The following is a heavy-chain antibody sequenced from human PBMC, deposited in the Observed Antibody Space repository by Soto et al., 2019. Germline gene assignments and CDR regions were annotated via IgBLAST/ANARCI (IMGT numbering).Heavy chain of an antibody. Sequence: PSETLSLTCTVSGGSISGYYWSWIRQPPGKVLEWIGYIYYSGTTSYNPSLNSRVTMSVDTSKNQFSLKVNSVTAADTAVYYCARESYYGSGATVVAYWGQGTLVTVSS. V-gene: IGHV4-59*01. J-gene: IGHJ4*02. D-gene: IGHD3-10*01. CDR1: GGSISGYY. CDR2: IYYSGTT. CDR3: ARESYYGSGATVVAY.